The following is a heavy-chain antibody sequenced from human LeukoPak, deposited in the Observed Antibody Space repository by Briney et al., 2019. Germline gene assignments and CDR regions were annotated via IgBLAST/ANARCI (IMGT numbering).Heavy chain of an antibody. CDR2: IYSSGST. V-gene: IGHV4-4*07. CDR1: GGSISSYY. Sequence: SETLSLTCTVSGGSISSYYWTWIRQPAGKGLEWIGRIYSSGSTHYNPSLKSRVTMSVDTSKNQFSLKLTSVTAADTAVYYCARLYGDYLFDYWGRGTLVTVSS. CDR3: ARLYGDYLFDY. J-gene: IGHJ4*02. D-gene: IGHD4-17*01.